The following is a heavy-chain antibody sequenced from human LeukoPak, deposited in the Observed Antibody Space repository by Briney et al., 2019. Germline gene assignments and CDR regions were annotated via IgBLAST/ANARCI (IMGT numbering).Heavy chain of an antibody. CDR3: TREGTGLWGEWFDP. J-gene: IGHJ5*02. Sequence: GGSLRLSCAGSGFTFNNYGMSWVRQAPGKGLEWVGFIRSKAYGGTTEYAASVKGRFTISRDDSKSIAYLQMNSLKTEDTAVYYCTREGTGLWGEWFDPWGQGTLVTVSS. D-gene: IGHD3-10*01. CDR2: IRSKAYGGTT. V-gene: IGHV3-49*04. CDR1: GFTFNNYG.